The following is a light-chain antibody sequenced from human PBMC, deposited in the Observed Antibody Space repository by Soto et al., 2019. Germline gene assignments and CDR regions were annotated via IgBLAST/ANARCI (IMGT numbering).Light chain of an antibody. CDR3: QQYNSLPLP. CDR2: DIF. Sequence: PSGFSRERANLFFRACQTVINNYLAWYQQKPGQAPRLVIYDIFTRATGVPTRISGSGSGTEFTLTISSLQSEDFAVYYCQQYNSLPLPFGGG. J-gene: IGKJ4*01. CDR1: QTVINN. V-gene: IGKV3D-15*01.